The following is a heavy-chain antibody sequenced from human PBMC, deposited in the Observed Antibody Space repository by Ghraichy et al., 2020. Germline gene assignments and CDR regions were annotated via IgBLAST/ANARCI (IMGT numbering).Heavy chain of an antibody. J-gene: IGHJ5*02. CDR1: GGSFSGYY. CDR3: ARKITMVRGVIFHSNWFDP. CDR2: INHSGST. Sequence: SETLSLTCAVYGGSFSGYYWSWIRQPPGKGLEWIGEINHSGSTNYNPSLKSRVTISVDTSKNQFSLKLSSVTAADTAVYYCARKITMVRGVIFHSNWFDPWGQGTLVTVSS. V-gene: IGHV4-34*01. D-gene: IGHD3-10*01.